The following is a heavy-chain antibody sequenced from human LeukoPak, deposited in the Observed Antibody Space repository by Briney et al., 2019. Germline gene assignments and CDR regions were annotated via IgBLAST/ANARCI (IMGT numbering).Heavy chain of an antibody. CDR2: INPNSGGT. CDR3: ARGPYVLRYFDWLLHNFAY. J-gene: IGHJ4*02. Sequence: ASVKVSCKASGYTFTGYYMHWVRQAPGQGLEWMGWINPNSGGTNYAQKFQGRVTMTRDTSISTAYMELSRLRSDDTAVYYCARGPYVLRYFDWLLHNFAYWGQGTLVTVSS. CDR1: GYTFTGYY. D-gene: IGHD3-9*01. V-gene: IGHV1-2*02.